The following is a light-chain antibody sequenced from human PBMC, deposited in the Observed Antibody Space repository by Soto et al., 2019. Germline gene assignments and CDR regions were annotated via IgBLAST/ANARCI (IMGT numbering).Light chain of an antibody. CDR3: SSFTRSNSYV. CDR2: DVS. J-gene: IGLJ1*01. Sequence: QSALTQPASVSGSPGQSITISCTGTSSDVGASNYVSWYQQHPGKVPKLMIYDVSDRPSGVSNRFSGSKSGNTASLTISGLQAEDEADYYCSSFTRSNSYVFGTGTKLTVL. CDR1: SSDVGASNY. V-gene: IGLV2-14*03.